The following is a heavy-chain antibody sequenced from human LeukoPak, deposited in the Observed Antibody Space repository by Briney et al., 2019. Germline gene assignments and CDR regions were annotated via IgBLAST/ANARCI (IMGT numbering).Heavy chain of an antibody. J-gene: IGHJ4*01. CDR2: ISYDGSNK. V-gene: IGHV3-30*04. CDR3: ARARTPLAAFSNDYFDY. Sequence: PGGSLRLSCAASGFTFSNYPMHWVRQAPGKGLEWVAVISYDGSNKYYADSVKGRFTISRDKSKNTLYLQVNTLRAEDTAVCYCARARTPLAAFSNDYFDYWGQGTLVTVSS. CDR1: GFTFSNYP. D-gene: IGHD2/OR15-2a*01.